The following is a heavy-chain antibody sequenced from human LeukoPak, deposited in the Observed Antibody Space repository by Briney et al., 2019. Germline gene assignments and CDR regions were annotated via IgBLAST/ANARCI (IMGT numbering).Heavy chain of an antibody. Sequence: PGTALRLSCAASGFTFSGYGMHWVRQAPGKGLEWVAVISYDGSHKYYADSVKGRFTISRDNSKSTLYLQMNSLRAEDTAVYYCAKDLGRYSSSLIWGQGTLVTVSS. D-gene: IGHD6-13*01. CDR2: ISYDGSHK. CDR3: AKDLGRYSSSLI. V-gene: IGHV3-30*18. CDR1: GFTFSGYG. J-gene: IGHJ4*02.